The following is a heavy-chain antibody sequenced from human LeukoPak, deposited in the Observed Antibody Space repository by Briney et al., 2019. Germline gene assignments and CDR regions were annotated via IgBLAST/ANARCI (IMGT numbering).Heavy chain of an antibody. V-gene: IGHV3-48*03. J-gene: IGHJ3*02. Sequence: GGSLRLSCAASGFTFSSYEMNWVRQAPGKGLEWVSYISSSGSTIYYADSVKGRFTISRDNANNSLYLQMDSLRDEDTAIYYCARDTLEYSNSPDAFDIWGQGTMVTVSS. CDR2: ISSSGSTI. D-gene: IGHD4-11*01. CDR1: GFTFSSYE. CDR3: ARDTLEYSNSPDAFDI.